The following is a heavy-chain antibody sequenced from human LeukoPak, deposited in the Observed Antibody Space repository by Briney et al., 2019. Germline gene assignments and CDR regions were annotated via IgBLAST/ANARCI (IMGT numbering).Heavy chain of an antibody. D-gene: IGHD3/OR15-3a*01. J-gene: IGHJ3*01. CDR1: GDFIISNIYW. Sequence: PSETLSLTCTVYGDFIISNIYWWDWVRLPPGKRLEWIGATFYTGRTFYSPSLKSRVTISVDTSKNEFSLDLSSATAADTAVYYCARRRHNFDFYDVWGQGTRVTVSS. V-gene: IGHV4-39*01. CDR2: TFYTGRT. CDR3: ARRRHNFDFYDV.